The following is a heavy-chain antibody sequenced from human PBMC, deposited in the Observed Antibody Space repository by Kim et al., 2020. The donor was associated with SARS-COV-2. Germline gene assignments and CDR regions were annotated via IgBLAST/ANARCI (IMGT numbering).Heavy chain of an antibody. CDR2: INPNSGGT. CDR1: GYTFTGYY. J-gene: IGHJ4*02. D-gene: IGHD5-12*01. Sequence: ASVKVSCKASGYTFTGYYMHWVRQAPGQGLEWMGRINPNSGGTNYAQKFQGRVTMTRDTSISTAYMELSRLRSDDTAVYYCAREEGARWLQFFDYWGQGTLVTVSS. CDR3: AREEGARWLQFFDY. V-gene: IGHV1-2*06.